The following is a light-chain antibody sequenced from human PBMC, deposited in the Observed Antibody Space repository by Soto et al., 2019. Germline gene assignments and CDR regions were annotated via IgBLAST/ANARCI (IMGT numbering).Light chain of an antibody. Sequence: SGFTQSPGTPSLYPGERAPLSCSASQSVTSNYIAWYQQKPGQAPRLLIYRASTRATGIPDGFSGSGSGTDFTLTISRLEPEDFAVYHCQQYGTPPWTFGQGTKVDNK. J-gene: IGKJ1*01. CDR1: QSVTSNY. CDR3: QQYGTPPWT. V-gene: IGKV3-20*01. CDR2: RAS.